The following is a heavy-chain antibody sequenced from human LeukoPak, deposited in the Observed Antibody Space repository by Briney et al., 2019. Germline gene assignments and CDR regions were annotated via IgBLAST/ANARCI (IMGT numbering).Heavy chain of an antibody. V-gene: IGHV4-59*01. CDR3: ARTTEAHSWRTRYYDYYMDV. CDR2: VYYTGST. Sequence: PSETLSLTCTVSGGSISSYYWSWVRQPPGKGLEWIGFVYYTGSTNYSPSLKSRVTISVDTSKNQFSLKLRSVTAADTAVYYCARTTEAHSWRTRYYDYYMDVWGKGTTVTVSS. CDR1: GGSISSYY. J-gene: IGHJ6*03. D-gene: IGHD6-13*01.